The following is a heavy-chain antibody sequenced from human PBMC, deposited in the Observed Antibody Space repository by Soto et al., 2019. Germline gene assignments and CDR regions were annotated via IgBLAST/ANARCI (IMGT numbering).Heavy chain of an antibody. J-gene: IGHJ4*02. CDR3: AKAPSPCSGGSCYVDC. Sequence: GGSLRLSCAASGFTFSSYGMYWVRQAPGKGLEWGAVISYDGSNKYYADSVKGRFTISRDNSKNTLYPQMNSLRAEDTAVYYCAKAPSPCSGGSCYVDCWGQGTLVTVSS. D-gene: IGHD2-15*01. CDR2: ISYDGSNK. CDR1: GFTFSSYG. V-gene: IGHV3-30*18.